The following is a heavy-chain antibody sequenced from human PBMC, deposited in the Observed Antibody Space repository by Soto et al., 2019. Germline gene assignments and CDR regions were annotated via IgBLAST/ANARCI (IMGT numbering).Heavy chain of an antibody. V-gene: IGHV4-39*01. D-gene: IGHD5-18*01. CDR1: GGSISSSSYY. CDR2: IYYSGST. CDR3: ARIRDSYGYWGY. J-gene: IGHJ4*02. Sequence: QLQLQESGPGLVKPSETLSLTCTVSGGSISSSSYYWGWIRQPPGKGLEWIGSIYYSGSTSYNPSLKRRVTISVDTSKSQSALKLSSVTAADTAVYYCARIRDSYGYWGYWGQRTPVTVSS.